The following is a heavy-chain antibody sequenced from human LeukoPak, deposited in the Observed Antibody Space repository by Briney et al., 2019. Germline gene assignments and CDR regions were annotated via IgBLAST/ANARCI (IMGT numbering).Heavy chain of an antibody. CDR1: GYTFSGYY. V-gene: IGHV1-2*02. J-gene: IGHJ4*02. CDR3: ARSPIGLGFFDS. CDR2: INPNSGGT. Sequence: GASVTVSFTASGYTFSGYYMHWVRQAPGQGLEWMGWINPNSGGTKYAQKFQGRVTMTRDTSISTAYMELNGLKSDDTAVYYCARSPIGLGFFDSWGQGTLVTVAS. D-gene: IGHD7-27*01.